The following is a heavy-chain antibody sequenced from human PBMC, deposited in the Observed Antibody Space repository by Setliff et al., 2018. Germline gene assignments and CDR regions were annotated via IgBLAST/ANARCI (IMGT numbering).Heavy chain of an antibody. Sequence: GGSLRLSCAASGFTFSSYAMSWVRQAPGKGLEWVSYISSSGSTIYYADSVKGRFTISRDNAKNSLYLQMNSLRAEDTAVYYCACPDILTGLFDYWGQGTLVTVSS. J-gene: IGHJ4*02. D-gene: IGHD3-9*01. CDR2: ISSSGSTI. CDR1: GFTFSSYA. V-gene: IGHV3-48*03. CDR3: ACPDILTGLFDY.